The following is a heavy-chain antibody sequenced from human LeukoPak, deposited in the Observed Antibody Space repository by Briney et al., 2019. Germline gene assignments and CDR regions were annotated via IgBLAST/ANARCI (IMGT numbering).Heavy chain of an antibody. CDR3: ARVYGDSGSIYLGIYYYYYMDV. CDR1: GYTFTSYG. CDR2: ISAYNGNT. Sequence: ASVKVSCKASGYTFTSYGISWVRQAPGQGLEWMGWISAYNGNTNYAQKLQGRVTMTTDTSTSTAYMELRSLRSDDTAVYYCARVYGDSGSIYLGIYYYYYMDVWAKGPRSPSP. J-gene: IGHJ6*03. V-gene: IGHV1-18*01. D-gene: IGHD3-10*01.